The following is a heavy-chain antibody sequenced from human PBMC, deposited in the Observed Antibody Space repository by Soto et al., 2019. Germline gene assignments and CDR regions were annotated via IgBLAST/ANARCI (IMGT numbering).Heavy chain of an antibody. CDR3: ALDAYNWNPKPIDY. V-gene: IGHV1-69*02. CDR2: IIPILGIA. D-gene: IGHD1-20*01. CDR1: GGTFSSYT. Sequence: ASVKVSCKASGGTFSSYTISWVRQAPGQGLEWMGRIIPILGIANYAQKFQGRVTITADKSTSTAYMELSSLRSEDTAVYYCALDAYNWNPKPIDYWGQGTLVTSPQ. J-gene: IGHJ4*02.